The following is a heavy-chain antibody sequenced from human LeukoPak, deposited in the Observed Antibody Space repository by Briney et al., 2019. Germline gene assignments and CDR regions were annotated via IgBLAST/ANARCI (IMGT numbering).Heavy chain of an antibody. D-gene: IGHD3-22*01. CDR1: GGSISSYY. V-gene: IGHV4-59*01. CDR3: ARGARSTYYYDSSGPGRIDY. CDR2: IYYSGST. Sequence: SETLSLTCTVSGGSISSYYWSWIRQPPGKGLEWIGYIYYSGSTNYNPSLKSRVTISVDTSKNQFSLKLSSVTAADTAVYYCARGARSTYYYDSSGPGRIDYWCQGTLVTVSS. J-gene: IGHJ4*02.